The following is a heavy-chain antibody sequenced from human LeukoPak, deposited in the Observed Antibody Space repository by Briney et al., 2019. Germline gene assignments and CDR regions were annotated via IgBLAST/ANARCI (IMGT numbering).Heavy chain of an antibody. V-gene: IGHV4-61*05. CDR3: ARVSFTYGPLDS. D-gene: IGHD4-17*01. CDR1: GGSISSSNYF. J-gene: IGHJ4*02. CDR2: TYFTGST. Sequence: PSETLSLTCTVSGGSISSSNYFWGWVRQPPGKGLEWMGYTYFTGSTYYNPSLQSRLIISADTSMTQFSLRLRSVTAADTAVYYCARVSFTYGPLDSWGPGILVTVSS.